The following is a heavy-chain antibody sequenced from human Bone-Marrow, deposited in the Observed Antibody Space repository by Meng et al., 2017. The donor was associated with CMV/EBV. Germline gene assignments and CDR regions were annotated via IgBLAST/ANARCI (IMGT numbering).Heavy chain of an antibody. CDR2: IYHSGST. CDR1: GYSISSGYY. V-gene: IGHV4-38-2*02. D-gene: IGHD6-13*01. J-gene: IGHJ5*02. CDR3: ARSFIAAADRFDP. Sequence: SETLSLTCTVSGYSISSGYYWGWIRQPPGKGLEWIGSIYHSGSTYYNPSLKSRVTISVDTSKNQFSLKLSSVTAADTAVYYCARSFIAAADRFDPWGQGTLVTVS.